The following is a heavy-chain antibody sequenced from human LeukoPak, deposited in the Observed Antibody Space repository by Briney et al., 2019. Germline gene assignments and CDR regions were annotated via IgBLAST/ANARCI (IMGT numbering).Heavy chain of an antibody. D-gene: IGHD6-19*01. CDR2: INLHDDK. CDR3: ALQWPATYYFDY. J-gene: IGHJ4*02. V-gene: IGHV2-5*01. Sequence: SGPTLSYPTPTLTLTCTYSRFSLRTSGEGVNWIRQPPAKALESLYLINLHDDKRYSPSLKSRLTITRDTSKNQVVLTRTNMDPVDTATYYCALQWPATYYFDYWGQGTLVTVSS. CDR1: RFSLRTSGEG.